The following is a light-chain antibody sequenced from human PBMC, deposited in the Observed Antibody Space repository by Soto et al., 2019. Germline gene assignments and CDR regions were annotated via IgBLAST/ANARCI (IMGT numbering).Light chain of an antibody. Sequence: IQMTQSPSSLSASVGDRVTITCRASQGISTYLNWYQHRPGKAPRLLIYAASSLESGVPSRFSGSASGTDFTLTISSLQPEDFATYYCQQGYTTPLTFGQGTKVDIK. CDR3: QQGYTTPLT. J-gene: IGKJ1*01. CDR1: QGISTY. CDR2: AAS. V-gene: IGKV1-39*01.